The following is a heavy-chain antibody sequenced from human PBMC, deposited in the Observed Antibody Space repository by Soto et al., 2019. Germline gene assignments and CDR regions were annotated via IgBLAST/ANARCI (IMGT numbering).Heavy chain of an antibody. Sequence: EVQLVESGGGLVQPGGSLRLSCAASGFTFSSYWMSWVRQAPGKGLEWVANIKQDGSEKYYVDSVKGRFTISRDNAKNSRYLQMNSLRAEDTAVYNCARFGSGSYYYYYGMDVWGQGTTVTVSS. CDR2: IKQDGSEK. J-gene: IGHJ6*02. V-gene: IGHV3-7*05. CDR1: GFTFSSYW. CDR3: ARFGSGSYYYYYGMDV. D-gene: IGHD3-10*01.